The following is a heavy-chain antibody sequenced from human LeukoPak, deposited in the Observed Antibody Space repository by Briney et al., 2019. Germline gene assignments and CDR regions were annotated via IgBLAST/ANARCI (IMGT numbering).Heavy chain of an antibody. CDR3: ALSGRVGTTLRLDY. V-gene: IGHV1-69*01. D-gene: IGHD1-7*01. Sequence: ASVKVSCKASGGTFSSYAISWVRQAPGQGLEWMGGIIPIFGTANYAQKFQGRVTNTPDESTSTAYMELSSLRSEDTAVYYCALSGRVGTTLRLDYWGQGTLVTVSP. J-gene: IGHJ4*02. CDR1: GGTFSSYA. CDR2: IIPIFGTA.